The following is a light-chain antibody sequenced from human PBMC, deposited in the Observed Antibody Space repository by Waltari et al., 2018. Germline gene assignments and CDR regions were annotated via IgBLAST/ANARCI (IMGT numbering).Light chain of an antibody. CDR3: SSYAGSMTLV. Sequence: QSALTQPPSASGSPGQSVTISCTGTSSDVGGYNFVSWYQQHPGKAPKLMIYEVSERPSGGPDRFSGSKSGNTASLTVSGLQTEYESDYYCSSYAGSMTLVFGGGTKLTVL. CDR2: EVS. J-gene: IGLJ2*01. V-gene: IGLV2-8*01. CDR1: SSDVGGYNF.